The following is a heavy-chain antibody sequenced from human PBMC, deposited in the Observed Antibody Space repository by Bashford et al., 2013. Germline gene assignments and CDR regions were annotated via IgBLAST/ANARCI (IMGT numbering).Heavy chain of an antibody. V-gene: IGHV4-4*07. Sequence: SETLVPHLHLGPLVAPSVVTTGPGSGQPAGKGLEWIGHIYSSGSATYNPSLKSRITMSVDTSKTQFSLKLSSVTARTRPCITGARTRYCSRCPTYGMDVWGQGTTVTVSS. CDR3: ARTRYCSRCPTYGMDV. J-gene: IGHJ6*02. CDR1: VAPSVVTT. CDR2: IYSSGSA. D-gene: IGHD2-15*01.